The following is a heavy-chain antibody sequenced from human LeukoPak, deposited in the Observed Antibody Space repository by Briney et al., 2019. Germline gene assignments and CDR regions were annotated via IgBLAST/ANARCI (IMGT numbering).Heavy chain of an antibody. D-gene: IGHD3-22*01. Sequence: GGSLRLSCAASGFTFSSYAMSWVRQAPGKGLEWVSAISGSGGSTYYADSVKGRFTISRDNSKNTLYVQMNSLRAEDAAVYYCAKDGGSGYYYFDYWGQGTLVTVSS. V-gene: IGHV3-23*01. CDR1: GFTFSSYA. CDR2: ISGSGGST. CDR3: AKDGGSGYYYFDY. J-gene: IGHJ4*02.